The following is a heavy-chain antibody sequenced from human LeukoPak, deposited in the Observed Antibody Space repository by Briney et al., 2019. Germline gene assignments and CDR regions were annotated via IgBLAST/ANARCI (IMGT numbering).Heavy chain of an antibody. V-gene: IGHV4-39*07. CDR2: IYYSGST. Sequence: SETLSLTCIVSGGSISSSSYYWGWIRQPPGKGLEWIGSIYYSGSTYYNPSLKSRVTISVDTSKNQFSLKLSSVTAADTAVYYCARSPDGYNLDYWGQGTLVTVSS. D-gene: IGHD5-24*01. CDR3: ARSPDGYNLDY. CDR1: GGSISSSSYY. J-gene: IGHJ4*02.